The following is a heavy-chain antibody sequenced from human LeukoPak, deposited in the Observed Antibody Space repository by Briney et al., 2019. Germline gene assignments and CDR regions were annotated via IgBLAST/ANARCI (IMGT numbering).Heavy chain of an antibody. J-gene: IGHJ3*02. V-gene: IGHV3-11*01. Sequence: GGSLRLSCAASGFTFSDYYMSWIRQAQGKGLEWVSYISSSGSTIYYADSVKGRFTISRDNSKNTLYLQMNSLRAEDTAVYYCAKGATRSPVAFDIWGQGTMVTVSS. CDR1: GFTFSDYY. D-gene: IGHD5-12*01. CDR3: AKGATRSPVAFDI. CDR2: ISSSGSTI.